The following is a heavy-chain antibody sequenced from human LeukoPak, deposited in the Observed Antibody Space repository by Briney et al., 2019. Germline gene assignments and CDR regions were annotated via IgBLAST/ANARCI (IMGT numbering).Heavy chain of an antibody. D-gene: IGHD3-16*02. CDR2: INQDGSEK. CDR1: EFTFSTYW. J-gene: IGHJ4*02. V-gene: IGHV3-7*03. Sequence: GGSLRLSCVASEFTFSTYWMTWVRQAPGKGLEWVANINQDGSEKNYVDSVKGRFTVSRDNAKNSLFLQMNSLRAEDTAVYYCATYRVRHLNSLDYWGRGTLVGVSS. CDR3: ATYRVRHLNSLDY.